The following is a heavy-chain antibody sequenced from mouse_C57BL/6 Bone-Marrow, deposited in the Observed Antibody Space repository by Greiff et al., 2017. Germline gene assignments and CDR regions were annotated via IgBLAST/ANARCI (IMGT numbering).Heavy chain of an antibody. D-gene: IGHD2-4*01. Sequence: QVQLQQSGAELMKPGASVKLSCKATGYTFTGYWIAWVKQRPGHGLEWIGEILPGSGSTNYNEKFKGKVIFTADTYSNTAYMQLSSLTTEDSAIYYYERWGYEYEENYAMDYWGQGTSVTVSS. CDR2: ILPGSGST. J-gene: IGHJ4*01. V-gene: IGHV1-9*01. CDR3: ERWGYEYEENYAMDY. CDR1: GYTFTGYW.